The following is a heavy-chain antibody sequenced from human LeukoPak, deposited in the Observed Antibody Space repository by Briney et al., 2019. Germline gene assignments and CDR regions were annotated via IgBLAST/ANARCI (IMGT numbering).Heavy chain of an antibody. CDR3: ATTYYYDSSGLVPGY. J-gene: IGHJ4*02. CDR1: GYSFTSYW. D-gene: IGHD3-22*01. CDR2: IDPSDSYT. Sequence: GESLKISCPGSGYSFTSYWISWLRQMRGKGLEWMGRIDPSDSYTNYSPSFQGHVTISADKSISTAYLQWSSLKASDTAMYYCATTYYYDSSGLVPGYWGQGTLVTVSS. V-gene: IGHV5-10-1*01.